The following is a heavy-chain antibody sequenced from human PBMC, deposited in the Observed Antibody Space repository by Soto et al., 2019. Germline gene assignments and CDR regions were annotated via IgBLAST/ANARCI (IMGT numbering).Heavy chain of an antibody. D-gene: IGHD2-2*01. CDR1: GLSFSGYY. Sequence: SETLSLTCAVYGLSFSGYYWSWIRQPPGKGLEWIGEINHSGSTNYNPSLKSRVTISVDTSKNQFSLKLSSVTAADTAVYYCARVRGVYVVPAARNWFDPWGQGTLVTVSS. CDR2: INHSGST. CDR3: ARVRGVYVVPAARNWFDP. J-gene: IGHJ5*02. V-gene: IGHV4-34*01.